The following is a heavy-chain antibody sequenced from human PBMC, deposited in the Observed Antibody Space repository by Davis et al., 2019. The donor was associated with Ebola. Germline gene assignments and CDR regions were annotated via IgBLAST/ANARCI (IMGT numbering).Heavy chain of an antibody. CDR1: GYTFTSHG. V-gene: IGHV1-18*01. CDR2: ISAYNGNT. CDR3: ARDRSVYCSGGSCYSGWFDP. Sequence: ASVKVSCKASGYTFTSHGISWVRQAPGQGLEWMGWISAYNGNTNYAQKLQGRVTMTTDTSTSTAYMELRSLRSDDTAVYYCARDRSVYCSGGSCYSGWFDPWGQGTLVTVSS. D-gene: IGHD2-15*01. J-gene: IGHJ5*02.